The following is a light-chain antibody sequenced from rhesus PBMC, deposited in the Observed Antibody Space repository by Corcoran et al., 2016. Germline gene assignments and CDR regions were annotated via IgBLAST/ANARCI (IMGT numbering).Light chain of an antibody. CDR3: CSYRSGNTFM. Sequence: QSALPPPPSVSKSHGQSVTISCTGTRSVVGAYNDVSWYQQHSGTAPRLLIYDVTKRPSGVSVRFSGSNSGNTASLTISGLQDEDEADYYCCSYRSGNTFMFGAGTPLTVL. CDR1: RSVVGAYND. V-gene: IGLV2S9*01. CDR2: DVT. J-gene: IGLJ1*01.